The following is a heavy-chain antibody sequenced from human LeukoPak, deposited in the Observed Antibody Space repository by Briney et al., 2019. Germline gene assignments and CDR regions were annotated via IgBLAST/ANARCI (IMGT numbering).Heavy chain of an antibody. D-gene: IGHD3-22*01. J-gene: IGHJ3*02. V-gene: IGHV1-46*01. CDR2: INPSGSST. CDR1: GYSFTSHY. CDR3: ARDNYYDSSGGALDAFDI. Sequence: GASVKVSCKASGYSFTSHYMHWVRQAPGQGLEWMGLINPSGSSTLYAQKFQGRVTMTRDMSTTTDYMELSSLRSDDTAVYYCARDNYYDSSGGALDAFDIWGQGTMVTVSS.